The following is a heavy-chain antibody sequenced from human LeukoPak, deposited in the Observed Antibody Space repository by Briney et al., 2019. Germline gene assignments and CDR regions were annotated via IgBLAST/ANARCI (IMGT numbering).Heavy chain of an antibody. Sequence: GGSLRLSCAASGFTFSDYAMTWVRQAPGKGLEWVSVISGSGSTTYYADSVKGRFTSSRDNSKNTLFLQMNSLGAEDTAVYYCAKDWGDHSYHFYSLDVWGKGTTVIVSS. J-gene: IGHJ6*04. CDR1: GFTFSDYA. V-gene: IGHV3-23*01. D-gene: IGHD2-21*02. CDR3: AKDWGDHSYHFYSLDV. CDR2: ISGSGSTT.